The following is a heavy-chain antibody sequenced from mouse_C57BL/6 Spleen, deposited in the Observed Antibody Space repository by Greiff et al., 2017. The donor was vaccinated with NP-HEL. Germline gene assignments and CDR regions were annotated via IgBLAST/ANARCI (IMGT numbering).Heavy chain of an antibody. CDR2: IHPNSGST. CDR1: GYTFTSYW. V-gene: IGHV1-64*01. CDR3: ARAYYYGSRVYYVDY. Sequence: QVQLQQPGAELVKPGASVKLSCKASGYTFTSYWMHWVKQRPGQGLEWIGMIHPNSGSTNYNEKFKSKATLTVDKSSSTAYMQLSSLTSEDSAVYYCARAYYYGSRVYYVDYWGQGTTLTVSS. D-gene: IGHD1-1*01. J-gene: IGHJ2*01.